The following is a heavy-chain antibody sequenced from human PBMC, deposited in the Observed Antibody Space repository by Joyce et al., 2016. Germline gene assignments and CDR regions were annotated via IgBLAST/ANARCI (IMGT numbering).Heavy chain of an antibody. CDR2: ISPTGST. V-gene: IGHV4-59*02. J-gene: IGHJ4*02. Sequence: QVHLQESGPGLVKPSETLSLTCTVSGDSVTSLFWNWIRQPPGKGLEWVAHISPTGSTKYNPSLKSRATISLDAPRNQFSLKLTSVTAADTAIYYCARDGGYYFDYWGQGTLVAVSS. CDR3: ARDGGYYFDY. D-gene: IGHD3-16*01. CDR1: GDSVTSLF.